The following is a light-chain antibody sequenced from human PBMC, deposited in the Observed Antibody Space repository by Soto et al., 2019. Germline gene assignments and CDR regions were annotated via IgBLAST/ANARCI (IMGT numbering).Light chain of an antibody. CDR2: GAS. CDR3: QQSYTTPIT. Sequence: PGGLDTLSCRASQSISDTLAWYQQKPGQAPRLLIYGASTRATGIPARFSGSGSGTEFTLTISSLQSEDFATYFCQQSYTTPITFGQGTRLEIK. CDR1: QSISDT. V-gene: IGKV3-15*01. J-gene: IGKJ5*01.